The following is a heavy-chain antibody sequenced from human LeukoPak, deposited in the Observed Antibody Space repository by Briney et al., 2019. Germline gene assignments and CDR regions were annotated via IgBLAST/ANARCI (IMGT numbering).Heavy chain of an antibody. CDR1: GFTFSSYA. V-gene: IGHV3-23*01. CDR2: IGAGGTFT. D-gene: IGHD4-11*01. CDR3: AKDLDYTTCGYYFDY. Sequence: GGSLRLSCTASGFTFSSYAMNWVRQAPGKGLEWVSGIGAGGTFTYYADSAKGRFTISRDNSRNTLYLQMNSLRADDTAVYYRAKDLDYTTCGYYFDYWGQGTLVTVSS. J-gene: IGHJ4*02.